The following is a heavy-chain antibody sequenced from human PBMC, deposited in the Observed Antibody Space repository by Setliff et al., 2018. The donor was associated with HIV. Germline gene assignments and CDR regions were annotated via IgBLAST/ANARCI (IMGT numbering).Heavy chain of an antibody. J-gene: IGHJ4*02. V-gene: IGHV3-33*06. Sequence: GGSLRLSCAASGFTFSSYSMNWVRQAPGKGLEWVAVIWYDGSNKYYADSVKGRFTISRDNSKNTLYLQMNSLRAEDTAVYYCAKDKYSSSSGDFDYWGQGTLVTVSS. CDR3: AKDKYSSSSGDFDY. CDR2: IWYDGSNK. D-gene: IGHD6-6*01. CDR1: GFTFSSYS.